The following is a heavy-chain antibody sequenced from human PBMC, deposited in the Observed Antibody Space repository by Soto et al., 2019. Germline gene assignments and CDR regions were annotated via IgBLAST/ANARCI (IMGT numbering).Heavy chain of an antibody. CDR2: ISSSSSYI. V-gene: IGHV3-21*01. CDR1: GFTFSSYS. CDR3: ARDAHSGCDHAPSYYYYGMDV. Sequence: EVQLVESGGGLVKPGGSLRLSCAASGFTFSSYSMNWVRQAPGKGLEWVSSISSSSSYIYYADSVKGRFTISRDNAKNSLYLQMNSLRAEDTAVYYCARDAHSGCDHAPSYYYYGMDVWGQGTTVTVSS. D-gene: IGHD5-12*01. J-gene: IGHJ6*02.